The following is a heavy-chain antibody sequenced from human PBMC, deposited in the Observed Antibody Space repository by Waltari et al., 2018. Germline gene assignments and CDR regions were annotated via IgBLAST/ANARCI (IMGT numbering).Heavy chain of an antibody. CDR2: IRSKRNSGTT. D-gene: IGHD3-16*01. J-gene: IGHJ4*02. CDR3: SRDEYVLDSLDPIFDY. V-gene: IGHV3-49*03. Sequence: EVTLVESGGGFVQPGRSLRLSCTGSGFVFGDYGISWYRQAPGKGLEWVGFIRSKRNSGTTEYAASVKGRFVISRDDSERTAYLQMNTLKVEDTGVYYCSRDEYVLDSLDPIFDYWGQGTVVTVSS. CDR1: GFVFGDYG.